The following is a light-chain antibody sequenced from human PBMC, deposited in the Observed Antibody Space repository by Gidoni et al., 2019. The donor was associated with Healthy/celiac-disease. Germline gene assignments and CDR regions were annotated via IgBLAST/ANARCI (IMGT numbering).Light chain of an antibody. CDR1: QSVSSN. J-gene: IGKJ1*01. V-gene: IGKV3-15*01. Sequence: EIVMTQSPATLSVSPGERATLSCRASQSVSSNLAWYQQKPGQAPRLLIYGASTRATGIPARFSGSGSGPEFTLTISSLQSEDFAVYYCQQYNNLWTFGQGTKVEIK. CDR3: QQYNNLWT. CDR2: GAS.